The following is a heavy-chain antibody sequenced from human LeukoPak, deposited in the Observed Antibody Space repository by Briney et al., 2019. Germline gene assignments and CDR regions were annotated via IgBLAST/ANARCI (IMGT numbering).Heavy chain of an antibody. CDR3: ARSAATWFDP. CDR2: ISAYNGNT. D-gene: IGHD6-25*01. CDR1: GGTFSSYA. Sequence: ASVKVSCKASGGTFSSYAISWVRQAPGQGLEWMGWISAYNGNTNYAQKLQGRVTMTTDTSTSTAYMELRSLRSDDTAVYYCARSAATWFDPWGQGTLVTVSS. V-gene: IGHV1-18*01. J-gene: IGHJ5*02.